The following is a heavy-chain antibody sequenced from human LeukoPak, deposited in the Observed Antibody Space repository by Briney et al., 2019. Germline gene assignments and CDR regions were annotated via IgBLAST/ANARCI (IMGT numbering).Heavy chain of an antibody. Sequence: GGSLRLSCAASGFSFSSYNMDWVRQAPGKGLEWVSSISSSSSYIYYADSVKGRFTISRDNAKNSLYLQMNSLRAEDTAVYYCARGRGYSYGYAPLIDYWGQGTLVTVSS. V-gene: IGHV3-21*01. J-gene: IGHJ4*02. CDR3: ARGRGYSYGYAPLIDY. D-gene: IGHD5-18*01. CDR1: GFSFSSYN. CDR2: ISSSSSYI.